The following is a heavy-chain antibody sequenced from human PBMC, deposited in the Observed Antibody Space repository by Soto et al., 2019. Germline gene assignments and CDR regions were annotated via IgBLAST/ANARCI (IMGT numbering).Heavy chain of an antibody. D-gene: IGHD3-10*01. V-gene: IGHV4-59*01. CDR3: ARARLWFGELLVDY. CDR2: IYYSGST. CDR1: GGSISSYY. J-gene: IGHJ4*02. Sequence: SETLSLTCTVSGGSISSYYWSWIRQPPGKGLEWIGYIYYSGSTNYNPSLKSRVTISVDTSKNQFSLKLSSVTAADTAVYYCARARLWFGELLVDYWGQGTLVTVSS.